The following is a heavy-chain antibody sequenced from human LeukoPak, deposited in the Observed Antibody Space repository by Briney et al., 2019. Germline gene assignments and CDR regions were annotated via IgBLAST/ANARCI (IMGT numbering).Heavy chain of an antibody. Sequence: PSETLSLTCAVYGGSFSGYYWSWIRRPPGKGLEWIGEINHSGSTNYNPSLKSRVTISVDTSKNQFSLKLSSVTAADTAVYYCARGQYDFWSGYLYWGQGTLVTVSS. D-gene: IGHD3-3*01. CDR1: GGSFSGYY. CDR3: ARGQYDFWSGYLY. V-gene: IGHV4-34*01. J-gene: IGHJ4*02. CDR2: INHSGST.